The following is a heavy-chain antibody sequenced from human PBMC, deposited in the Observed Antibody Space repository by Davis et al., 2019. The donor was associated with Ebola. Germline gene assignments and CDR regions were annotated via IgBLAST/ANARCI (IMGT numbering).Heavy chain of an antibody. V-gene: IGHV4-39*01. D-gene: IGHD6-13*01. CDR1: SGSISSYY. Sequence: GSLRLSCTVSSGSISSYYWGWIRQPPGKGLEWIGSIYYSGSTYYNPSLKSRVTISVDTSKNQFSLKLSSVTAADTAVYYCVTAIAAAATGNDAFDIWGQGTMVTVSS. CDR3: VTAIAAAATGNDAFDI. CDR2: IYYSGST. J-gene: IGHJ3*02.